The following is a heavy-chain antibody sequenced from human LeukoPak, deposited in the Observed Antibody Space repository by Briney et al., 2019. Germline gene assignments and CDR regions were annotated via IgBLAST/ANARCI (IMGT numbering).Heavy chain of an antibody. D-gene: IGHD6-19*01. Sequence: GGSVRLSCAASGGTFSSYGMHWVRQAPGKGLEWMAGISYNGGKENYAESVKGRVTISRDNSKNTLYLQMNSLRAEHTAVYYCARDKDAVPVYYFDYWRQGTLVTVSS. V-gene: IGHV3-33*01. J-gene: IGHJ4*02. CDR2: ISYNGGKE. CDR3: ARDKDAVPVYYFDY. CDR1: GGTFSSYG.